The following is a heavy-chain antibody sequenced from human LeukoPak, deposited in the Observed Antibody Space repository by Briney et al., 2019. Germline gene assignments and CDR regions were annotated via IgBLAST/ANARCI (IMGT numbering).Heavy chain of an antibody. Sequence: ASETLSLTCTVSGYSISSGYYWGWIRQPPGKGLEWIGSIYHSGSTYYNPSLKSRVTISVDTSKNQFSLKLSSVTAADTAVYSCARDRRREGVTAMALFDSWGQGTLVTVSS. D-gene: IGHD5-18*01. CDR3: ARDRRREGVTAMALFDS. CDR1: GYSISSGYY. CDR2: IYHSGST. J-gene: IGHJ4*02. V-gene: IGHV4-38-2*02.